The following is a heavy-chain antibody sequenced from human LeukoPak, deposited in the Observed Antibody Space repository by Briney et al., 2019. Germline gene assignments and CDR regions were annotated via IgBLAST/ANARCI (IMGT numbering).Heavy chain of an antibody. D-gene: IGHD2-8*01. J-gene: IGHJ5*02. V-gene: IGHV4-39*07. CDR1: GGSISSSSYY. CDR3: ARPNYCTNGVCYGWRWFDP. Sequence: SETLSLTCSVSGGSISSSSYYWGWIRQPPGKGLEWIGSVYYTGASYYNPSLKSRVTISIDTSKNQFSLKLSSVTAADTAVYYCARPNYCTNGVCYGWRWFDPWGQGTLVTVSS. CDR2: VYYTGAS.